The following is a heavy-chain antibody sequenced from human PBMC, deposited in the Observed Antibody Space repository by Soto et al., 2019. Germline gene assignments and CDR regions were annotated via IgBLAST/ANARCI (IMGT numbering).Heavy chain of an antibody. D-gene: IGHD6-19*01. CDR3: VKDIHEQWLVSHFEY. CDR2: ISWNSGSI. J-gene: IGHJ4*02. Sequence: VQLMESGGGSVQPGRSLRLSCVASGFTFESYAMHWVRQVPGKGLEWVSGISWNSGSIGYEDSVKGRFTISRDNAQKSLYLEMNSLRVEDTAFYYCVKDIHEQWLVSHFEYWGQGALVTVSS. CDR1: GFTFESYA. V-gene: IGHV3-9*01.